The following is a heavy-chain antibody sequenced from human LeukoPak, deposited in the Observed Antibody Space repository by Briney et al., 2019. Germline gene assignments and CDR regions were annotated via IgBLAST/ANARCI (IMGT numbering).Heavy chain of an antibody. CDR2: INHSGST. Sequence: SETLSLTCAVYGGSFSGYYWSWIRQPPGKGLEWIGEINHSGSTNYNPSLKGRVTISVDTSKNQFSLKLSSVTAADTAVYYCARHDSSGYNFDYWGQGTLVTVSS. V-gene: IGHV4-34*01. CDR3: ARHDSSGYNFDY. J-gene: IGHJ4*02. CDR1: GGSFSGYY. D-gene: IGHD3-22*01.